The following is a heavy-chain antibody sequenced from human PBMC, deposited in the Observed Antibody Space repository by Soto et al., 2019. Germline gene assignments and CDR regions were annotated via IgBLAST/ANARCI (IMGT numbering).Heavy chain of an antibody. V-gene: IGHV1-46*01. CDR3: ARDLYPQWLAPRFGNYYGMDV. Sequence: ASVKVSCKASGYTFTSYYMHWVRQAPGQGLEWMGIINPSGGSTSYAQKLQGRVTMTRDTSTSTVYMELSSLRSEDTAVYYCARDLYPQWLAPRFGNYYGMDVWGQGTTVTVSS. CDR1: GYTFTSYY. D-gene: IGHD6-19*01. CDR2: INPSGGST. J-gene: IGHJ6*02.